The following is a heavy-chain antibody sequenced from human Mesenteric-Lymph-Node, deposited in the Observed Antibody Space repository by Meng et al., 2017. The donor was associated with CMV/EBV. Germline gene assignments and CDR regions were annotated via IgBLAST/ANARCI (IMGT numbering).Heavy chain of an antibody. V-gene: IGHV3-53*01. CDR3: ATPPRNYNSNWYTYSFAY. J-gene: IGHJ4*02. Sequence: GESLKISCAASGFTVSSNYMSWVRQAPGKGLEWVSVIYSCGSTYYADSVKGRFTISRDNSQNTLDLQMNSLRAEDTAVYYCATPPRNYNSNWYTYSFAYWGQGTLVTVSS. CDR2: IYSCGST. D-gene: IGHD6-13*01. CDR1: GFTVSSNY.